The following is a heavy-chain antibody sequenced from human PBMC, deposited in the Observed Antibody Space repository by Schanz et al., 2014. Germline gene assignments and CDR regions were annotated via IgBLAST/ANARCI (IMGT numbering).Heavy chain of an antibody. CDR1: TFTFSSDW. D-gene: IGHD3-10*01. V-gene: IGHV3-7*05. J-gene: IGHJ3*02. Sequence: EVQLAESGGGLVQPGGSLRLSCAASTFTFSSDWMSWVRQAPGKGLEWVANIKEDGSVKDYVDSVKGRFTISRDNAKNSLYLQMTSLRAEDTAVYDCAKGRFGELSAFDIWGQGTVVTVSS. CDR2: IKEDGSVK. CDR3: AKGRFGELSAFDI.